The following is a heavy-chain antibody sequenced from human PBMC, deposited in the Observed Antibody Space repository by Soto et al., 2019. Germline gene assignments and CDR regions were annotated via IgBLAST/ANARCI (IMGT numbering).Heavy chain of an antibody. CDR1: GFTFSSYG. J-gene: IGHJ4*02. CDR2: IWYDGSNK. CDR3: ARDPVSDSSSWFFDY. V-gene: IGHV3-33*01. Sequence: QVQLVESGGGVVQPGRSLRLSCAASGFTFSSYGMHWVSQAPGKGLEGVAVIWYDGSNKYYADYVKGRFTISRDNSKNTLYLQMNSLRAEDTAVYYCARDPVSDSSSWFFDYWGQGTLVTVSS. D-gene: IGHD6-13*01.